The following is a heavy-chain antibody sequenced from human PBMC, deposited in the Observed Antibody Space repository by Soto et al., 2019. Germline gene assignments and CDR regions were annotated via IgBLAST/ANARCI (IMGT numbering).Heavy chain of an antibody. Sequence: ASVKVSCKASGYTFTSYYMHWVRQAPGQGLEWMGIINPSGGSTSYAQKFQGRVTMTRDTSTSTVYMELSSLRSEDTAVYYCARAPPQMATTGNPNDYWGQGTLVTVSS. J-gene: IGHJ4*02. D-gene: IGHD5-12*01. V-gene: IGHV1-46*01. CDR1: GYTFTSYY. CDR2: INPSGGST. CDR3: ARAPPQMATTGNPNDY.